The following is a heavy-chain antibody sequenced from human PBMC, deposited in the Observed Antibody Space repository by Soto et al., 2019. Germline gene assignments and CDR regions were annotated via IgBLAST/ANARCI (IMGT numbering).Heavy chain of an antibody. CDR1: GGTFSSYA. J-gene: IGHJ6*02. D-gene: IGHD2-2*01. Sequence: QVQLVQSGAEVKKPGSSVKVSCKASGGTFSSYAISWVRQAPGQGLEWMGGIIPIFGTANYAQKFQGRVTITADESTSTAYMELSSLRSEDTAVYYCARDLGDIVGVPAPASGYYGMDVWGQGTTVTVSS. CDR3: ARDLGDIVGVPAPASGYYGMDV. V-gene: IGHV1-69*01. CDR2: IIPIFGTA.